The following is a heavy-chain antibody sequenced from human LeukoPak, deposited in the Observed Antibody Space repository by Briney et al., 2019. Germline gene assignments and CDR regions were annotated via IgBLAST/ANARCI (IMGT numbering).Heavy chain of an antibody. CDR1: GASISSGSYY. CDR3: ARQGPAYYFDH. V-gene: IGHV4-39*01. CDR2: VYFSGRT. Sequence: PSQTLSLTCTVSGASISSGSYYWGWIRQSPGKELEWIGSVYFSGRTNDNPSLKSRVTMSVDTSENSFSLRLSSVTAADTAVYYCARQGPAYYFDHWGQGTLVTVSS. J-gene: IGHJ4*02.